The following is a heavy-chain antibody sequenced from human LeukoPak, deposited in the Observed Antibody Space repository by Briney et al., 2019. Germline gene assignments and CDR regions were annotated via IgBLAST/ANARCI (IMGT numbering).Heavy chain of an antibody. J-gene: IGHJ3*02. V-gene: IGHV3-30*02. CDR2: IRYDGSNK. D-gene: IGHD3-22*01. Sequence: GSLRLSCAASGFMFSSYGMHWVRQAPGKGLEWVAFIRYDGSNKYYADSVKGRFTISRDNSKNTLYQQMNSLRAEDTAVYYCAKVYYYDSSGSGNDAFDIWGQGTMVTVSS. CDR1: GFMFSSYG. CDR3: AKVYYYDSSGSGNDAFDI.